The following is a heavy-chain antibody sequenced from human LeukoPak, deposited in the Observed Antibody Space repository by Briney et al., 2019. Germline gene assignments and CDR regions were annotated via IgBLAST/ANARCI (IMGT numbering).Heavy chain of an antibody. V-gene: IGHV4-59*01. CDR2: IYYSGSA. D-gene: IGHD6-13*01. J-gene: IGHJ4*02. CDR3: ARNLIPEQLVLNF. Sequence: SETLSLTCTVSGGSISSYYWSWIRQPPGKGLEWIGYIYYSGSANYNPSLKSRVTISVDTSKNQFSLKLSSVTAADTAVYYCARNLIPEQLVLNFWGQGTLVTVSS. CDR1: GGSISSYY.